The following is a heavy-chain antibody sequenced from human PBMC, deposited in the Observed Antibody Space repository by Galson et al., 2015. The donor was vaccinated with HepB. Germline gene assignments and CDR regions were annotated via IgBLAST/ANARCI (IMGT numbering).Heavy chain of an antibody. CDR2: IYSGGST. D-gene: IGHD4-17*01. Sequence: SLRLSCAASGFTVSSNYMSWVRQAPGKGLEWVSVIYSGGSTYYADSVKGRFTISRDNSKNTLYLQMNSLRAEDTAVYYCAGERPYGDYGGVYYYMDVWGKGTTVTVSS. J-gene: IGHJ6*03. CDR1: GFTVSSNY. CDR3: AGERPYGDYGGVYYYMDV. V-gene: IGHV3-66*01.